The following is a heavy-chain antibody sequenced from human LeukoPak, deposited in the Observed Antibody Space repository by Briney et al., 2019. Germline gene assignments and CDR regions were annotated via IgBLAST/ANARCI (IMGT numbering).Heavy chain of an antibody. D-gene: IGHD4-17*01. Sequence: PSETLTLTCTVSGGSITNYYWSWIRQPPGKGLEWIGYIYYSGTTNYNPSLKSRVTISVDTSKNQFSLKVNSVTAADTAVYYCVRSKSGTYGWFDPWGQGTPVTVSS. V-gene: IGHV4-59*01. CDR2: IYYSGTT. CDR3: VRSKSGTYGWFDP. CDR1: GGSITNYY. J-gene: IGHJ5*02.